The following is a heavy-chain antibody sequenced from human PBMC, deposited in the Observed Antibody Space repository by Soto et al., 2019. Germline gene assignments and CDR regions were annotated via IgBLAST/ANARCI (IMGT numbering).Heavy chain of an antibody. J-gene: IGHJ6*02. V-gene: IGHV1-18*01. CDR2: INAYNGNT. D-gene: IGHD3-10*01. CDR3: AGYGSGSYYNGIDV. Sequence: GASVKVSCKASGYTFTSYGISWVRQAPGQGLEWMGRINAYNGNTNYAQKLQGRVTMTTDTSTSTAYLEVRNLRSDDTAVYYCAGYGSGSYYNGIDVWGQGTKVTVSS. CDR1: GYTFTSYG.